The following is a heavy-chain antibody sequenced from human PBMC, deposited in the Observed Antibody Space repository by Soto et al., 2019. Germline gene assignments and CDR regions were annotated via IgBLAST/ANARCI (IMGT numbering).Heavy chain of an antibody. CDR3: ARADVDTAMVFDY. J-gene: IGHJ4*02. V-gene: IGHV4-31*03. CDR1: GGSISSGGYY. CDR2: IYYSGST. D-gene: IGHD5-18*01. Sequence: SETLSLTCTVSGGSISSGGYYWSWIRQHPGKGLEWIGYIYYSGSTYYNPSLKSRVTISVDTSKNQFSLKLSSVTAADTAVYYCARADVDTAMVFDYWGQGTLVTVS.